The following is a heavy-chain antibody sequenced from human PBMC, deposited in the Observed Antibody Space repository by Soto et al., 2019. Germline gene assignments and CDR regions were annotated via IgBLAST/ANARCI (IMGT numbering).Heavy chain of an antibody. CDR3: ARGPLYCSGGSCYSHFDY. V-gene: IGHV3-48*02. CDR2: ISSSSSTI. Sequence: GGSLRLSCAASGFTFSSYSMNWVRQAPGKGLEWVSYISSSSSTIYYADSVKGRFTISRDNAKNSLHLQMNSLRDEDTAVYYCARGPLYCSGGSCYSHFDYWGQGTLVTVSS. J-gene: IGHJ4*02. CDR1: GFTFSSYS. D-gene: IGHD2-15*01.